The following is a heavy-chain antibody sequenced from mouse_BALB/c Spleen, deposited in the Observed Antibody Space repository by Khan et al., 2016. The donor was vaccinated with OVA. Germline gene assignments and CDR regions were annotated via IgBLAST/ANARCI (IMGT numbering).Heavy chain of an antibody. CDR3: AMGRTY. D-gene: IGHD4-1*01. V-gene: IGHV3-2*02. J-gene: IGHJ3*01. CDR1: GYSITSDYA. Sequence: EVQLQESGPGLVKPSQSLSLTCTVTGYSITSDYAWNWNRQFPGNKLEWMGYISYSGRTSYNPSLKSRISVTRDTSKNQFFLQLNSVTTEDTATYYCAMGRTYWGQGTLVTVSA. CDR2: ISYSGRT.